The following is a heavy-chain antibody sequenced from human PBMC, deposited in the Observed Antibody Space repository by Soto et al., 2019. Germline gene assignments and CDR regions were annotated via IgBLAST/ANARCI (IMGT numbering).Heavy chain of an antibody. J-gene: IGHJ4*02. CDR3: AREGGGHYGDYYFDY. Sequence: ASVKVSFKASGYTFTRYGISWLRQAPGQGLEWMGWISAYNGNTNYAQKLQGRVTMTTDTSTSTAYMELRSLRSDDTAVYYCAREGGGHYGDYYFDYWGQGTLVTVSS. V-gene: IGHV1-18*01. CDR1: GYTFTRYG. D-gene: IGHD4-17*01. CDR2: ISAYNGNT.